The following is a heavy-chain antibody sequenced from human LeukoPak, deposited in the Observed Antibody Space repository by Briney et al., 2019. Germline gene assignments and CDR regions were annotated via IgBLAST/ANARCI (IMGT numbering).Heavy chain of an antibody. D-gene: IGHD2-21*02. CDR1: GYTFTSYG. CDR2: ISAYNGNT. J-gene: IGHJ4*02. V-gene: IGHV1-18*04. Sequence: GASVKVSCKASGYTFTSYGISWVRQAPGQGLEWMGWISAYNGNTNYAQKLQGRVTMTTDTSTSTAYMELRSLRSDDTAVYYCARDTRSAIWSYYFDYWGQGTLVTVSS. CDR3: ARDTRSAIWSYYFDY.